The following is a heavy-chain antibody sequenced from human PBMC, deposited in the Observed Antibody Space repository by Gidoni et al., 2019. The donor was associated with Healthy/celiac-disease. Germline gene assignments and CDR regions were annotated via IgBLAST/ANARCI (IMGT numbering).Heavy chain of an antibody. V-gene: IGHV3-23*01. CDR3: ASMGGYCSSTSCYRGYYYYYMDV. CDR1: GFTFSSYA. CDR2: ISGSGGST. D-gene: IGHD2-2*01. J-gene: IGHJ6*03. Sequence: EVQLLESGGGLVQPGGSLRLSCAASGFTFSSYAMSWVRQAPGKGLEWVSAISGSGGSTYYADSVKGRFTIYRDNSKNTLYLQRNSLRAEDTAVYYWASMGGYCSSTSCYRGYYYYYMDVWGKGTTVTVSS.